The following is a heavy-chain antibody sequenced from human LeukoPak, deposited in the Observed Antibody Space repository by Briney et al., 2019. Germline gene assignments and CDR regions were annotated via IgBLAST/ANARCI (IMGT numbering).Heavy chain of an antibody. CDR3: AKDSDYENTAMVTECDY. CDR2: ISYDGSNK. J-gene: IGHJ4*02. D-gene: IGHD5-18*01. CDR1: GFLFSVYA. Sequence: GGSLRLSCEPSGFLFSVYAMGWVRQAPGKGLEWVAVISYDGSNKYYADSVKGRFTISRDNSKNTLYLQMNSLRAEDTAVYYCAKDSDYENTAMVTECDYWGQGTLVTVSS. V-gene: IGHV3-30*07.